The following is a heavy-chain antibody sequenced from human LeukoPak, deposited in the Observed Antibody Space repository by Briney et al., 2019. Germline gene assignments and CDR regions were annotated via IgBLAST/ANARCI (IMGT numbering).Heavy chain of an antibody. D-gene: IGHD3-22*01. CDR1: GFTFSTYG. CDR2: INQDGIEK. V-gene: IGHV3-7*01. Sequence: GGSLRLSCAASGFTFSTYGMHWVRQAPGKGLEWVANINQDGIEKYYVDSVKGRFTISRDNAMNSLFLQMNSLRAEDTAVYYCATEGYYDSSGMLYWGQGTLVTVSS. J-gene: IGHJ4*02. CDR3: ATEGYYDSSGMLY.